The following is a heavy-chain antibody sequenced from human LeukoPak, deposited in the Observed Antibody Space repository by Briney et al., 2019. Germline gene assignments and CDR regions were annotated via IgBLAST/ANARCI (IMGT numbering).Heavy chain of an antibody. D-gene: IGHD3-3*01. CDR2: ISSGGSTI. CDR3: ARVFWSGSVDH. CDR1: GFTFSTYE. J-gene: IGHJ4*02. Sequence: GGSLRLSCAASGFTFSTYEMNWVRQAPGKGLEWVSYISSGGSTIHYADSLKGRFTISRDNAKNSLYLQMNSLRAEDTAAYYCARVFWSGSVDHWGQGTLVTVSS. V-gene: IGHV3-48*03.